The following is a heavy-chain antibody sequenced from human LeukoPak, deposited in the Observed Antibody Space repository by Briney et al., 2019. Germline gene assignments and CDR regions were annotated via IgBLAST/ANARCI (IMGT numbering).Heavy chain of an antibody. V-gene: IGHV3-21*01. Sequence: GGSLRLSCAASGFTFSSYSMNWVRQAPGKGLEWVSSISSSSSYIYYADSVKGRFTISRDNAKNSLYLQMNSLRAEDTAVYYCAREGRTSTAVAIMYYFDYWGQGTLVTVSS. CDR1: GFTFSSYS. D-gene: IGHD6-19*01. J-gene: IGHJ4*02. CDR3: AREGRTSTAVAIMYYFDY. CDR2: ISSSSSYI.